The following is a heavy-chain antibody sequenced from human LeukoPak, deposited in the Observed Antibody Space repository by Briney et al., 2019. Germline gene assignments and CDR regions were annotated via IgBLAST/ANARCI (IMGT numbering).Heavy chain of an antibody. V-gene: IGHV1-2*02. CDR3: ARDLGIAAVFYYMDV. D-gene: IGHD6-13*01. CDR2: INPNSGGT. Sequence: ASVKVSCKASGYTFTGYYMHWVRQAPGQGLEWMGWINPNSGGTNYAQKFQGRVTMTRDTSISTAYMELSRLRSDDTAVYYCARDLGIAAVFYYMDVWGKGTTVTVSS. CDR1: GYTFTGYY. J-gene: IGHJ6*03.